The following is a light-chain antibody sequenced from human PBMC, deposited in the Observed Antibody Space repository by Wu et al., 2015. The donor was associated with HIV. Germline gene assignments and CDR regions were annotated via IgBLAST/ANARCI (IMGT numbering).Light chain of an antibody. CDR3: QQSDSFPFS. Sequence: AIQLAQSPSSLSASTGDTVTITCRASQDVGTYLSWYQQRPGRPPKLLIYAASTLESGVPSRFSGRGSGTQFSLTISCLQSEDFATYFCQQSDSFPFSFGGGTTV. CDR1: QDVGTY. CDR2: AAS. V-gene: IGKV1-8*01. J-gene: IGKJ4*01.